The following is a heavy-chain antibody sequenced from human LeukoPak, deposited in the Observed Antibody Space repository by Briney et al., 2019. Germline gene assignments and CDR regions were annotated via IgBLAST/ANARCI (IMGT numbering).Heavy chain of an antibody. CDR1: GFTFSSYS. Sequence: GGSLRLSCAASGFTFSSYSMNWVRQAPGKGLEWVSYISSSSSTIYYADSVKGRFTISRDNSKNTLYLQMNSLRAEDAAVYYCATDPRGYSGLWGQGTLVTVSS. D-gene: IGHD5-12*01. J-gene: IGHJ4*02. V-gene: IGHV3-48*01. CDR2: ISSSSSTI. CDR3: ATDPRGYSGL.